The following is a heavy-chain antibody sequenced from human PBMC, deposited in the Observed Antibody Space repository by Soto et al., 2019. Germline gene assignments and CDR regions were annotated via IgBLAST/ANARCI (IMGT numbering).Heavy chain of an antibody. CDR2: IFFTGNI. V-gene: IGHV4-39*01. D-gene: IGHD2-15*01. CDR3: ASRHCSGGSCYNHGFDS. J-gene: IGHJ4*02. Sequence: PSETLSLTCTVSGASLSGISYYWGWSRQPPGKGLEWVGSIFFTGNIYYNPSLKSRVTISVDTSRTQFSLMVNSVTAADTAVYYCASRHCSGGSCYNHGFDSWGQGALVTVSS. CDR1: GASLSGISYY.